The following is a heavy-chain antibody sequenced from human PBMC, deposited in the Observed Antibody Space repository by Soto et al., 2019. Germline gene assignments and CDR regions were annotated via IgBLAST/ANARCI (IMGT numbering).Heavy chain of an antibody. CDR1: GYTFTGYY. V-gene: IGHV1-2*02. D-gene: IGHD6-13*01. J-gene: IGHJ4*02. CDR2: INPDSGGT. CDR3: AREAPGGSSTWSSRDYFDY. Sequence: GASVKVSCKASGYTFTGYYIHWVRQAPGQGLEWMGWINPDSGGTNSAQKFQGSVTMTRDTSISTAYMELSRLRSDDTAVYYCAREAPGGSSTWSSRDYFDYWGQGTLVTVSS.